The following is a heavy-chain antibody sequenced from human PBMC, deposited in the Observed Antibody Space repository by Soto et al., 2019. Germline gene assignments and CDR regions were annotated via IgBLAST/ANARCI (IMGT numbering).Heavy chain of an antibody. CDR1: GDSVSSNSAA. CDR3: ARDHGTLWFGAEYYYYGMDV. CDR2: TYYRSKWYN. J-gene: IGHJ6*02. D-gene: IGHD3-10*01. V-gene: IGHV6-1*01. Sequence: SQTLSLTCAISGDSVSSNSAAWNWIRQSPSRGLEWLGRTYYRSKWYNDYAVSVKSRITINPDTSKNQFSLQLNSVTPEDTAVYYCARDHGTLWFGAEYYYYGMDVWGQGTTVTVSS.